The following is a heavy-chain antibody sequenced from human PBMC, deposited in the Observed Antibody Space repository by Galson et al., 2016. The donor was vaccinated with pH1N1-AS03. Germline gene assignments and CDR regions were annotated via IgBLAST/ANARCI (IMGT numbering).Heavy chain of an antibody. CDR1: GLSLSELS. Sequence: SVKVSCKVSGLSLSELSMHWVRQAPGKGLEWMGCFDREEGEAIYAQKFQGRLTVTEDRSTDTAYMELSSLRPEDTATYYCATDYDYWGQGTLVTVSS. V-gene: IGHV1-24*01. J-gene: IGHJ4*02. CDR3: ATDYDY. CDR2: FDREEGEA.